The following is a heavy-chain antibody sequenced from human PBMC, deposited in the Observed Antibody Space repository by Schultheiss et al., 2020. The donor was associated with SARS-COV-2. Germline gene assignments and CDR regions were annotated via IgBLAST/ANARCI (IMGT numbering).Heavy chain of an antibody. D-gene: IGHD6-19*01. V-gene: IGHV3-33*08. J-gene: IGHJ4*02. CDR3: ASGEQWLVRLDY. Sequence: GESLKISCAASGFTFSSYGMHWVRQAPGKGLEWVAVIWYDGSNKYYADSVKGRFTISRDNAKNSLYLQMNSLRAEDTAVYYCASGEQWLVRLDYWGQGTLVTVSS. CDR2: IWYDGSNK. CDR1: GFTFSSYG.